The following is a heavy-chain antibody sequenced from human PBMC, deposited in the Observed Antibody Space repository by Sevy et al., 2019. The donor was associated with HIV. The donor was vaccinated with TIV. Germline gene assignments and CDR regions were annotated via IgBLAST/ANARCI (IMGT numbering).Heavy chain of an antibody. CDR1: GFTFSSYG. Sequence: GGSLRLSCAASGFTFSSYGMHWVRQAPGKGLEWVAFIRYDGSNKYYADSVKGRFTISRDNSKNTLYLQMNSLRAEDTAVYYCAKDNQLSAEVYYGMDVWGQWTTVTVSS. CDR3: AKDNQLSAEVYYGMDV. CDR2: IRYDGSNK. V-gene: IGHV3-30*02. J-gene: IGHJ6*02.